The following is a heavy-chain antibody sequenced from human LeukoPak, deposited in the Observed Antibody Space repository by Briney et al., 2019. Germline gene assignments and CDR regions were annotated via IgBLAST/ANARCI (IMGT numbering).Heavy chain of an antibody. CDR2: INPSGGST. V-gene: IGHV1-46*01. D-gene: IGHD2-2*01. Sequence: GASVKVSCKASGYTFTGYYMHWVRQAPGQGLEWMGIINPSGGSTSYAQKFQGRVTMTRDTSTSTVYMELSSLRSEDTAVYYCARDTPSSDCSSTSCSQGEYYYYYYGMDVWGQGTTVTVSS. CDR1: GYTFTGYY. CDR3: ARDTPSSDCSSTSCSQGEYYYYYYGMDV. J-gene: IGHJ6*02.